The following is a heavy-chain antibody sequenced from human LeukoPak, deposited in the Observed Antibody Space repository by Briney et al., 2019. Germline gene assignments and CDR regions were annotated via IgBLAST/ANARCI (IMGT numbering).Heavy chain of an antibody. J-gene: IGHJ1*01. D-gene: IGHD6-13*01. V-gene: IGHV4-59*01. CDR1: GGSIRGYY. Sequence: PSETLSLTCTVSGGSIRGYYRSWIRQPPGKGLEWIAYINYSGSTNYNPSLKSRVAISVDTSKNQFSLKLSSVTAADTAVYYCASYSSSLEYFHPWGQGTLVTVSS. CDR2: INYSGST. CDR3: ASYSSSLEYFHP.